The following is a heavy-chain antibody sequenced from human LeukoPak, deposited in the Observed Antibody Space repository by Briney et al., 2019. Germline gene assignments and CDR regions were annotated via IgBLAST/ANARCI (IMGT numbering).Heavy chain of an antibody. V-gene: IGHV1-69*05. D-gene: IGHD6-6*01. Sequence: ASVKVSCKASGATFSSYAISWVRQAPGQGLEWMGRIIPIFGTANYAQKFQGRVTITTDESTSTAYMELSSLRSEDTAVYYCASRIAARPNYYYCMDVWGKGTTVTVSS. CDR3: ASRIAARPNYYYCMDV. J-gene: IGHJ6*03. CDR2: IIPIFGTA. CDR1: GATFSSYA.